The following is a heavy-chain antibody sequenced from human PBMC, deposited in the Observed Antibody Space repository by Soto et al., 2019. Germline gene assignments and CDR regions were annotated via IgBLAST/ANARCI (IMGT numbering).Heavy chain of an antibody. CDR2: ISSSSSTI. J-gene: IGHJ3*02. V-gene: IGHV3-48*02. CDR3: ARYPYTGYCSGGSCYSQLNDAFDI. CDR1: GFTFSSYS. D-gene: IGHD2-15*01. Sequence: GGSLRLSCAASGFTFSSYSMNWVRQAPGKGLEWVSYISSSSSTIYYADSVKGRFTISRDNAKNSLYLQMNSLRDEDTAVYYCARYPYTGYCSGGSCYSQLNDAFDIWGQGTMVTVSS.